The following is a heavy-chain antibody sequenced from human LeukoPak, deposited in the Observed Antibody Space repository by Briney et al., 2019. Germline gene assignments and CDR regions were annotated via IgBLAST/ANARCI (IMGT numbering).Heavy chain of an antibody. Sequence: GKSRNISCVGSGYRFSIYWIAWVRHMPGKGLEWMGIIYPGDSDISYSPSFQGHVTISLDRSLSTAYLQWSSLKASDTAMYNCARGEVRYCSGGSCYDYWGQGSLVTVSS. J-gene: IGHJ4*02. D-gene: IGHD2-15*01. CDR3: ARGEVRYCSGGSCYDY. CDR2: IYPGDSDI. V-gene: IGHV5-51*01. CDR1: GYRFSIYW.